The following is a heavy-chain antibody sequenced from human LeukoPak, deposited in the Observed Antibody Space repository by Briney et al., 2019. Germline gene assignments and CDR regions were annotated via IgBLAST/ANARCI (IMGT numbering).Heavy chain of an antibody. V-gene: IGHV3-23*01. D-gene: IGHD1-26*01. CDR2: ISGGGEST. J-gene: IGHJ4*02. CDR1: GFTFSSYE. CDR3: AKDYSGSYYALDY. Sequence: TGGSLRLSCAASGFTFSSYEMNWVRQAPGKGLEWVSTISGGGESTYYAGSVKGQFTISRDNSKNMLYLQMNSLRAEDTAEYYCAKDYSGSYYALDYWGQGTLVTVSS.